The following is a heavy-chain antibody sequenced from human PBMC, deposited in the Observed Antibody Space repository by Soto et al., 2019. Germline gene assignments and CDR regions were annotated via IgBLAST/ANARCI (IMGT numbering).Heavy chain of an antibody. D-gene: IGHD3-16*01. CDR3: ARMGDVPYYYYGMDV. J-gene: IGHJ6*02. Sequence: QVQLVQSGAEVKKPGASVKVSCKASGYTFTSYGISWVRQAPGQGLEWMGWINGYNGNTNHAQKPQGRGTMSTDTSTSTADMELRSLRSDDSAVYYCARMGDVPYYYYGMDVWGQGTTVTVSS. CDR1: GYTFTSYG. V-gene: IGHV1-18*01. CDR2: INGYNGNT.